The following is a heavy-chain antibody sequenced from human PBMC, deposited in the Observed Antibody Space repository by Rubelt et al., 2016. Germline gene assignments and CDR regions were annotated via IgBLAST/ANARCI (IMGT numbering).Heavy chain of an antibody. CDR3: ARGWRYYDFWSGYYTGAFDI. D-gene: IGHD3-3*01. Sequence: YNPSLKSRVTISVDTSKNQFSLKLSSVTAADTAVYYCARGWRYYDFWSGYYTGAFDIWGQGTMVTVSS. J-gene: IGHJ3*02. V-gene: IGHV4-34*01.